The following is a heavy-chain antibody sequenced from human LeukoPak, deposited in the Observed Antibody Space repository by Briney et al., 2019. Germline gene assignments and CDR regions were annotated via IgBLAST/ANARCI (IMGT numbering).Heavy chain of an antibody. D-gene: IGHD4-23*01. CDR1: GFTSSSYG. Sequence: GGSLRLSCAASGFTSSSYGMHWVRQAPGKGLEWVAVISYDGTNKYYADSVKGRFTISRDNSKNTLFLQMNSLRAEDTAVYYCAKDPYGGSYYYYGMDVWGQGTTVTVSS. V-gene: IGHV3-30*18. CDR3: AKDPYGGSYYYYGMDV. J-gene: IGHJ6*02. CDR2: ISYDGTNK.